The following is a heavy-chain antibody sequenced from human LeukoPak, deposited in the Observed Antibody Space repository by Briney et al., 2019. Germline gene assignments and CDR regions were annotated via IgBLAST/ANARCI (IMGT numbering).Heavy chain of an antibody. J-gene: IGHJ4*02. CDR2: ISGSGGST. V-gene: IGHV3-23*01. CDR3: AREKESSGYFDH. D-gene: IGHD3-22*01. CDR1: GFTFSNYA. Sequence: PGGSLRLSCAASGFTFSNYAMSWVRQAPGKGLEWVSAISGSGGSTYYADSVKGRFTTSRDNSKSTLYLQTNSLSAEDTGVYYCAREKESSGYFDHWGQGTLVTVSS.